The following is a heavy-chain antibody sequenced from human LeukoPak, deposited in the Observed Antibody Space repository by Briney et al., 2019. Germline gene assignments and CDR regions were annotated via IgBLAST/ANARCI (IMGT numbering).Heavy chain of an antibody. CDR1: GYTFTSYA. CDR3: ARERAARPSLGYYYYYYMDV. J-gene: IGHJ6*03. Sequence: GASVKVSCKASGYTFTSYAMNWVRQAPGQGLEWMGWINTNTGNPTYAQGFTGRFVFSLDTSVSTAYLQISSLKAEDTAVYYCARERAARPSLGYYYYYYMDVWGKGTTVTVSS. D-gene: IGHD6-6*01. CDR2: INTNTGNP. V-gene: IGHV7-4-1*02.